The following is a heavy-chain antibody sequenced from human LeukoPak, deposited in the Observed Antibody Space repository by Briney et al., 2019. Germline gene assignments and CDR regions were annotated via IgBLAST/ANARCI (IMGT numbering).Heavy chain of an antibody. J-gene: IGHJ4*02. Sequence: GASVKVSCKASGYTFTDYYIHWVRQAPGQGLEWMGWINPNSGDTNYAQKFQGRVTMTRDTSISIAYMDLSRLRSDDTAAYYCATAEYGDSPFDYWGQGTLVTVSS. CDR3: ATAEYGDSPFDY. V-gene: IGHV1-2*02. CDR1: GYTFTDYY. D-gene: IGHD4-17*01. CDR2: INPNSGDT.